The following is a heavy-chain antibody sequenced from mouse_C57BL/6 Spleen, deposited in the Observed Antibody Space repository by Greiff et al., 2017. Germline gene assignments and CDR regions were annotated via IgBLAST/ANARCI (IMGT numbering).Heavy chain of an antibody. J-gene: IGHJ2*01. Sequence: QVQLKQPGAELVKPGASVKLSCKASGYTFTSYWMHWVKQRPGQGLEWIGMIHPNSGSTNYNEKFKSKATLTVDKSSSTAYMQLSSLTSEDSAVYYCARFDYGEGDYWGQGTTLTVSS. V-gene: IGHV1-64*01. CDR2: IHPNSGST. CDR1: GYTFTSYW. CDR3: ARFDYGEGDY. D-gene: IGHD1-2*01.